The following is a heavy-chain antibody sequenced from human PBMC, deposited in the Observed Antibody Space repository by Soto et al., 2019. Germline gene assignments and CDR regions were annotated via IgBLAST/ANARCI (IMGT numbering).Heavy chain of an antibody. D-gene: IGHD5-18*01. Sequence: PSETLSLTCTVSGGSISRGGYYWSWIRQQPGKGLEWIGYIFNSGTTYYNPSLKSRVTISADTSKNQFSLKLSSVTAADTAVYYCARHSYGLGTSNFDYWGQGTLVTVSS. CDR1: GGSISRGGYY. CDR3: ARHSYGLGTSNFDY. J-gene: IGHJ4*02. CDR2: IFNSGTT. V-gene: IGHV4-31*03.